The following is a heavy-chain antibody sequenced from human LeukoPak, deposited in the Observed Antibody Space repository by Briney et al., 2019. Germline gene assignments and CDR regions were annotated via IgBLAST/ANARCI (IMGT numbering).Heavy chain of an antibody. V-gene: IGHV2-5*02. Sequence: CGPTQVELTHTLTLTCTLSGFSLRTSGVGVAWIRQPPGKALEWLTLIYWGDGQRYNPPLQRQLTIIKATSQNQVVLPMTNMHPVDTATYCCAHSPDYYDSSGYDLWGQGTLVTVSS. CDR3: AHSPDYYDSSGYDL. CDR1: GFSLRTSGVG. CDR2: IYWGDGQ. J-gene: IGHJ5*02. D-gene: IGHD3-22*01.